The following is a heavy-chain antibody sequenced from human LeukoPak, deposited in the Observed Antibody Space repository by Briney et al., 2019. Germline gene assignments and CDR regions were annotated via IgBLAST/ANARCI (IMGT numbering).Heavy chain of an antibody. CDR3: ARGLSRCSSGNCYEPNWLDS. Sequence: ASVKVSCKASGYIFTSLDINWVRQAPGQGLEWMGWMDPNRGNTGYAPKFQGRVTMARSTSVTTAYMELSNLTSEDTAVYYCARGLSRCSSGNCYEPNWLDSWGQGTLVTVSS. CDR2: MDPNRGNT. J-gene: IGHJ5*01. D-gene: IGHD2-2*01. V-gene: IGHV1-8*02. CDR1: GYIFTSLD.